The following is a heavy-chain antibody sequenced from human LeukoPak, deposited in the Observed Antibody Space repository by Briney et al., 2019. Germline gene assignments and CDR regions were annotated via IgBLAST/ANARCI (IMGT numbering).Heavy chain of an antibody. J-gene: IGHJ5*02. CDR3: ARPYYYDSRIDP. CDR1: GGSISSGDYY. D-gene: IGHD3-22*01. V-gene: IGHV4-30-4*01. Sequence: SETLSLTCTVSGGSISSGDYYWSWIRQPPGKGLDWIAYMYYSGSTYYNPSLKSRVTMSADTSKNQLSLKLSSVTAADTAVYYCARPYYYDSRIDPWGQGILVTVSS. CDR2: MYYSGST.